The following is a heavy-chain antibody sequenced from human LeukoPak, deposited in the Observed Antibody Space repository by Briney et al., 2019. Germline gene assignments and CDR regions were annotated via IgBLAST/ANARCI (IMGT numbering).Heavy chain of an antibody. D-gene: IGHD6-6*01. V-gene: IGHV4-4*02. CDR2: IYHSGST. CDR3: ASVGPSIAARPDY. Sequence: SETLSLTCAVSGGSISSSNWWSWVRQPPGKGLEWIGEIYHSGSTNYNPSLKSRVTISVDKSKNQFSLKLSSVTAADTAVYYCASVGPSIAARPDYWGQGTLVPVSS. J-gene: IGHJ4*02. CDR1: GGSISSSNW.